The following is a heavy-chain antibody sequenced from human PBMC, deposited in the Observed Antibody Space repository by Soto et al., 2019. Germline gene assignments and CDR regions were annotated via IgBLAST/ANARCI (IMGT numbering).Heavy chain of an antibody. CDR2: VNPINGNT. V-gene: IGHV1-2*02. CDR3: ARENWHFDY. Sequence: QVQLVQSGAEVKKPGASVKVSCKTSGYSFSEFRMHWVRQAPGQGLEWMGWVNPINGNTNYAQDFQGRLTMTRDASTKTVYMELSSLTSDDTSTVYCARENWHFDYWGQGTLITVSS. CDR1: GYSFSEFR. J-gene: IGHJ4*02.